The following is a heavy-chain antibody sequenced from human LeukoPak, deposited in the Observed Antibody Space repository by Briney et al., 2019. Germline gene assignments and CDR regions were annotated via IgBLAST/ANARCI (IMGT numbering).Heavy chain of an antibody. J-gene: IGHJ3*02. Sequence: GGSLRLSCAASGFTFSSYWMHWARQAPGKGLVWVSHINGDGSNANYADSVKGRFTISRDNAKNTLYLQMNSLRAEDTALYYCARPYYYDSSRVFDIWGQGTMVTVSS. CDR3: ARPYYYDSSRVFDI. V-gene: IGHV3-74*01. CDR1: GFTFSSYW. CDR2: INGDGSNA. D-gene: IGHD3-22*01.